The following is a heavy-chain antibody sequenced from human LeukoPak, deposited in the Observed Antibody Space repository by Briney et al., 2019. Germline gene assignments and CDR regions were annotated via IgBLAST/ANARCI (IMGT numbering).Heavy chain of an antibody. J-gene: IGHJ6*02. CDR1: GFTFSSYS. Sequence: PGGYLRLSCAASGFTFSSYSMNWVRQAPGKGLEWVSSISSSSSYIYYADSVKGRFTISRDNAKNSLYLQMNSLRAEDTAVYYCARLYSGSSSYYYYGMDVWGQGTTVTVSS. V-gene: IGHV3-21*01. CDR2: ISSSSSYI. D-gene: IGHD1-26*01. CDR3: ARLYSGSSSYYYYGMDV.